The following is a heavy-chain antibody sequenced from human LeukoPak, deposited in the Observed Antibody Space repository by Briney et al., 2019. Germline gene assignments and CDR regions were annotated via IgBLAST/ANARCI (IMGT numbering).Heavy chain of an antibody. J-gene: IGHJ4*02. Sequence: ASVKVSCKASGGTFTGYYMHWVRQAPGQGLEWMGWINPNSGGTNYAQKFQGRVTMTRDTSISTAYMELSRLRSDDTAVYYCARALVYYDSSGYYGYWGQGTLVTVSS. V-gene: IGHV1-2*02. CDR1: GGTFTGYY. CDR3: ARALVYYDSSGYYGY. CDR2: INPNSGGT. D-gene: IGHD3-22*01.